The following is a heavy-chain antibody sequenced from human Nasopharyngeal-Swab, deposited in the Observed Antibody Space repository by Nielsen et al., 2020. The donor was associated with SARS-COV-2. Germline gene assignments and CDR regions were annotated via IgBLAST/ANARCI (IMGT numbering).Heavy chain of an antibody. V-gene: IGHV3-49*02. D-gene: IGHD6-13*01. J-gene: IGHJ6*03. Sequence: WIRQPPGKGLEWVGFIRSKAYGGTTEYAASVKGRLTISRDDSKSIAYLQMNSLKTEDTAVYYCTRVGLRSSSWYYYYYYYMDVWGKGTTVTVSS. CDR2: IRSKAYGGTT. CDR3: TRVGLRSSSWYYYYYYYMDV.